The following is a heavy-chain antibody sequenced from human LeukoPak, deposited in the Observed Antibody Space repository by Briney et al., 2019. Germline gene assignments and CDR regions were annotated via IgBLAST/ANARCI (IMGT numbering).Heavy chain of an antibody. J-gene: IGHJ4*02. CDR3: ARDGPNYDILTGYSLPFDY. V-gene: IGHV4-39*07. CDR1: GGSISSSSYY. CDR2: IYYSGST. D-gene: IGHD3-9*01. Sequence: SETLSLTCSVFGGSISSSSYYWGWIRQPPGKGLEWIGSIYYSGSTYYNPSLKSRVTISVDTSKNQFSLKLSSVTAADTAVYYCARDGPNYDILTGYSLPFDYWGQGTLVTVSS.